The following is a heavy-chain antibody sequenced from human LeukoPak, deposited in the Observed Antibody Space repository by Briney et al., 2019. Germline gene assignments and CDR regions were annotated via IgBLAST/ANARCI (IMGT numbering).Heavy chain of an antibody. CDR3: ARSGRGVRGVIDMDV. CDR1: GGSIGSYY. CDR2: IYTSGST. V-gene: IGHV4-4*07. J-gene: IGHJ6*03. Sequence: SETLSLTCTVSGGSIGSYYWSWIRQPAGKGLEWIGRIYTSGSTNYNPSLKSRVTMSVDTSKNQFSLKLSSVTAADTAVYYCARSGRGVRGVIDMDVWGKGTTVTISS. D-gene: IGHD3-10*01.